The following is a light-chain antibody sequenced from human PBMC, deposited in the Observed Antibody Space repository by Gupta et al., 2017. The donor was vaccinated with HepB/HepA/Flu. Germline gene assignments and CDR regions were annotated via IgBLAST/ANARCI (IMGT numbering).Light chain of an antibody. CDR1: QGISTY. J-gene: IGKJ4*01. V-gene: IGKV1-9*01. CDR2: AAS. Sequence: DIQLTQSPSFLSASVGDRVSITSRASQGISTYLAWNQQKPGKAPHLLIYAASTLQSGARSRVSGSGSGTEFTLTISSLQHEDFATYYCQQLNRYAFGGGTKVEIK. CDR3: QQLNRYA.